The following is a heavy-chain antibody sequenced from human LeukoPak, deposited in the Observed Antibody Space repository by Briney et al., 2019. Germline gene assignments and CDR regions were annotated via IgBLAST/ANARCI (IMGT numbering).Heavy chain of an antibody. CDR1: GLTVSSHY. D-gene: IGHD4-17*01. Sequence: PGGSLRLSCXASGLTVSSHYMTWVRQAPGKGLEWVSVIDSGGSTNSAESVKGRFSVSRDNSKNSLYLQMNSLRVEDTAVYYCARTYGDYDYYYGMDVWGQGTTVTVSS. CDR2: IDSGGST. CDR3: ARTYGDYDYYYGMDV. J-gene: IGHJ6*01. V-gene: IGHV3-66*01.